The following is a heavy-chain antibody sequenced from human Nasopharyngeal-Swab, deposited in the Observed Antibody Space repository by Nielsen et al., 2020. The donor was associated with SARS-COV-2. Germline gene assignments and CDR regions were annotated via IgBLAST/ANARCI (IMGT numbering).Heavy chain of an antibody. CDR2: IKEDGSKK. V-gene: IGHV3-7*01. D-gene: IGHD5/OR15-5a*01. CDR3: VIASSVAFDF. Sequence: GESLKISFAASGFPFSRYWMSWVRQAPGKGLEWVAHIKEDGSKKYYVDSVNGRFTISRDNTKNSVYLQMNSLRADDTALYYCVIASSVAFDFWGQGTMVTVTS. J-gene: IGHJ3*01. CDR1: GFPFSRYW.